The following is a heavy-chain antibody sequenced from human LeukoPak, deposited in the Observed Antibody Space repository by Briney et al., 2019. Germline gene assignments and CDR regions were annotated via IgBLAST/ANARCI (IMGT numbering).Heavy chain of an antibody. Sequence: GASVKVSCKASGGTFSSYAISWVRQAPGQGLEWMGGIIPIFGTANYAQKFQGRVTITADESTSTAYMELRSLGSDDTAVYYCARDAYGSGNYPYRPFDSWGQGTLVTVSS. CDR2: IIPIFGTA. CDR3: ARDAYGSGNYPYRPFDS. CDR1: GGTFSSYA. D-gene: IGHD3-10*01. J-gene: IGHJ4*02. V-gene: IGHV1-69*13.